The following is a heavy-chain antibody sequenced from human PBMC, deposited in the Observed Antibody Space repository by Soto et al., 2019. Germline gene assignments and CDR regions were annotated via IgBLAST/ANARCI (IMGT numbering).Heavy chain of an antibody. D-gene: IGHD3-3*01. Sequence: QVHLVQSGAEVKRPGASVTVSCKASGYTFTSFPIHWVRQAPGQGLEWIGWIEAGSGNTKYSQNFRGRVTITRDTSASTSYMELSSLKSEDTALYFCARDQEYDCTSASYHHGFDPWGQGTLVTVSS. J-gene: IGHJ5*02. V-gene: IGHV1-3*01. CDR3: ARDQEYDCTSASYHHGFDP. CDR1: GYTFTSFP. CDR2: IEAGSGNT.